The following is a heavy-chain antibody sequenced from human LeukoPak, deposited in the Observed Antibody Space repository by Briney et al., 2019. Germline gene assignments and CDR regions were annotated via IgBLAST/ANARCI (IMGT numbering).Heavy chain of an antibody. J-gene: IGHJ4*02. D-gene: IGHD5-24*01. V-gene: IGHV1-18*01. CDR2: ISTYNGHT. Sequence: ASVKVSCKASGYTFTSYGISWVRQAPGQGLEWMGWISTYNGHTIYAQQLQGRATMTTDTSTSTAYMERRSLRSDDTAIYYCARDGFRRDDYNSGLDYWGQGTLVTVSS. CDR3: ARDGFRRDDYNSGLDY. CDR1: GYTFTSYG.